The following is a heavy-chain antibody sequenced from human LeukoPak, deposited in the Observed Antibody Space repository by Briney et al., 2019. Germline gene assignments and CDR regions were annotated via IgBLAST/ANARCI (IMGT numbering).Heavy chain of an antibody. CDR3: AKCGDFITASYNWFDP. V-gene: IGHV1-2*06. CDR2: INPNSGGT. CDR1: GYTFTDYY. D-gene: IGHD2-21*01. J-gene: IGHJ5*02. Sequence: ASVKVSCKASGYTFTDYYMHWVRQALGQGLEWMGRINPNSGGTKYAQKFQGRVTMTTDTSIRTAYMELNRLTSDDTAVYYCAKCGDFITASYNWFDPWGPGTLVTVSS.